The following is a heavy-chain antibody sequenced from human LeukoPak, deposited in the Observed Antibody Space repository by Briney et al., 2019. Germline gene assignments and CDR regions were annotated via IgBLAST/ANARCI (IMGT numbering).Heavy chain of an antibody. CDR3: AREGYGDGAVDL. CDR1: GGSISSGGYS. J-gene: IGHJ2*01. D-gene: IGHD4-17*01. CDR2: IYHSGST. Sequence: PSQTLSLTCAVSGGSISSGGYSWSWIRQPPGKGLEWIGYIYHSGSTYYNPSLKSRVTISVDRSKNQFSLKLSSVTAADTAVYYCAREGYGDGAVDLWGRGTLVTASS. V-gene: IGHV4-30-2*01.